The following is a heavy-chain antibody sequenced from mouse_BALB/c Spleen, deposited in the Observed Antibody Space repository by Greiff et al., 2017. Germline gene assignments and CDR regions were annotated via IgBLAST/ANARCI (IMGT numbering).Heavy chain of an antibody. D-gene: IGHD2-14*01. Sequence: QVQLQQSGAELVRPGVSVKISCKGSGYTFTDYAMHWVKQSHAKSLEWIGVISTYYGDASYNQKFKGKATMTVDKSSSTAYMELARLTSEDSAIYYCASFYRYDGFAYWGQGTLVTVSA. CDR1: GYTFTDYA. J-gene: IGHJ3*01. V-gene: IGHV1S137*01. CDR3: ASFYRYDGFAY. CDR2: ISTYYGDA.